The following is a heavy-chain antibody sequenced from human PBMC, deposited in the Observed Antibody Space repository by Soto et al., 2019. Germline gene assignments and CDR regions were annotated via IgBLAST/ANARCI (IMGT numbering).Heavy chain of an antibody. CDR3: ARHRGVYYYDSSGANTWFDP. Sequence: ASVKVSCKASGYTFTSYGISWVRQAPGQGREWMGWISAYNGNTNYAQKLQGRVTMTTDTSTSTAYMELRSLRSDDTAVYYCARHRGVYYYDSSGANTWFDPWGQGTLVTVSS. D-gene: IGHD3-22*01. CDR2: ISAYNGNT. CDR1: GYTFTSYG. J-gene: IGHJ5*02. V-gene: IGHV1-18*01.